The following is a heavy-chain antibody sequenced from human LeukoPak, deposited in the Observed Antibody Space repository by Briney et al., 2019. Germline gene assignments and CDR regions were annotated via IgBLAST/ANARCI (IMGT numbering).Heavy chain of an antibody. V-gene: IGHV5-51*01. Sequence: KFGESLKISCKGSGYSFTSYWIGWVRQMPGKGLEWMGIIYPGDSDTRYSPSFQGQVTISADKSISTAYLQWSSLKASDTAMYYCARLGLDYGSGSSFVMDVWGQGTTVTVSS. J-gene: IGHJ6*02. CDR3: ARLGLDYGSGSSFVMDV. CDR2: IYPGDSDT. D-gene: IGHD3-10*01. CDR1: GYSFTSYW.